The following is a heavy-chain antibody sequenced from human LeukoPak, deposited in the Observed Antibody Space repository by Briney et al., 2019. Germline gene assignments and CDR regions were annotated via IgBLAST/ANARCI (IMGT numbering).Heavy chain of an antibody. CDR2: ISGSGGST. D-gene: IGHD2-2*01. Sequence: GGSLRLSCAASGVTFSSYAMSWVRQAPGKGLEWVSAISGSGGSTYYADSVKGRFTISRDNSKNTLYLQMNSLGAEDTAVYYCAKFLEPAAQIAYYYYGMDVWGQGTTVTVSS. CDR1: GVTFSSYA. V-gene: IGHV3-23*01. J-gene: IGHJ6*02. CDR3: AKFLEPAAQIAYYYYGMDV.